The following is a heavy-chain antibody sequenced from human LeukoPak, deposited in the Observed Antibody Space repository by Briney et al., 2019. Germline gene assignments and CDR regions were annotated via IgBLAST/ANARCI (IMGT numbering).Heavy chain of an antibody. CDR3: ARDSEWGCLDFDL. CDR2: IHSSGST. V-gene: IGHV4-59*01. Sequence: SETLSLTCTVSGGSIINYYWSWIRQPPGKGLEWIGYIHSSGSTNYNPSLKSRVTISVDTSKNQFSLKLSSVTAADTAVYYCARDSEWGCLDFDLWGRGTLVTVSS. J-gene: IGHJ2*01. D-gene: IGHD1-26*01. CDR1: GGSIINYY.